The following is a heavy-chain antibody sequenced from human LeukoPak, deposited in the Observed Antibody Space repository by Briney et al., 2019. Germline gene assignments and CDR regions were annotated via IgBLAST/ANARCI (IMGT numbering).Heavy chain of an antibody. CDR1: GGSISSSSYY. Sequence: SETLSLTCTVSGGSISSSSYYWGWIRQPPGKGLEWIGSIYYSGSTYYNPSLKSRVTISVGTSKNQFSLKLSSVTAADTAVYYCAKYYDSSGYYFTSVYFDYWGQGTLVTVSS. CDR2: IYYSGST. CDR3: AKYYDSSGYYFTSVYFDY. J-gene: IGHJ4*02. D-gene: IGHD3-22*01. V-gene: IGHV4-39*01.